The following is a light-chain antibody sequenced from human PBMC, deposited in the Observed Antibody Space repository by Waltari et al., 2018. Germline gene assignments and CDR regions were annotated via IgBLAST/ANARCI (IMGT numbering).Light chain of an antibody. Sequence: QSALTQPASVSGSPGQSITISCTGTSSDIGALKYVSWYQQHPGRAPKLLIYDVTNRPSGVSDRFSGSKSDDTASLTISGLQAADEADYYCTSYTTTSSYVFGTGTKVTVL. CDR3: TSYTTTSSYV. V-gene: IGLV2-14*03. CDR1: SSDIGALKY. CDR2: DVT. J-gene: IGLJ1*01.